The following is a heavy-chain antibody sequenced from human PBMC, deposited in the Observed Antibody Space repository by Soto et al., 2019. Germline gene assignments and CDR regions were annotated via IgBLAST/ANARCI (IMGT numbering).Heavy chain of an antibody. CDR2: IYPDDSDT. D-gene: IGHD5-18*01. Sequence: EVQLVQSGAEVKKSGESLKISCRASGYNFTNYWIAWVRQVPGKGLEWMGIIYPDDSDTRYSPSFQGQVIISADKSITTAYLQWSRLKASDTAMYYCARHPQRDTVILNDAVHIWGQGTLVTVSS. J-gene: IGHJ3*02. V-gene: IGHV5-51*01. CDR1: GYNFTNYW. CDR3: ARHPQRDTVILNDAVHI.